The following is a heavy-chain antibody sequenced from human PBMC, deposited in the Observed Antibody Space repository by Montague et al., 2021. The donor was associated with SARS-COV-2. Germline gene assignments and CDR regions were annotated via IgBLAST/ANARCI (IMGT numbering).Heavy chain of an antibody. CDR2: IYGGGSA. J-gene: IGHJ6*02. D-gene: IGHD3-22*01. V-gene: IGHV4-61*02. Sequence: TLSLTCSVSGGSIRSDTSYYNWFRQPDGKGLEWVGRIYGGGSASYNPSLKSRVIISLDTSKNEVSLKMSSVTAADSARYFCARENRGGDGAGYYVYFGMDFWGRGTTVTVSS. CDR3: ARENRGGDGAGYYVYFGMDF. CDR1: GGSIRSDTSY.